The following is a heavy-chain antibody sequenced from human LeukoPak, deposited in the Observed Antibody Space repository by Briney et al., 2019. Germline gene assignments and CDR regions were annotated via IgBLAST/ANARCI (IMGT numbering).Heavy chain of an antibody. Sequence: SETLSLTCSVSGGSISGCYISGYHWSWIRQPPGKGLELIAYMNYSGSTNYNPSLKTRVTISVDTSKKQCSLKLSSVTAADTAVYYCGRDIGSHYYGSGSEPKWGEGTLVTVSS. CDR1: GGSISGC. D-gene: IGHD3-10*01. V-gene: IGHV4-61*08. CDR3: GRDIGSHYYGSGSEPK. CDR2: MNYSGST. J-gene: IGHJ4*02.